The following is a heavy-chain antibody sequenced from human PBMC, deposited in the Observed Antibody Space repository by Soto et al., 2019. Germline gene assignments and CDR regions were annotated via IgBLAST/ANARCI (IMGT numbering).Heavy chain of an antibody. D-gene: IGHD2-2*01. V-gene: IGHV4-34*01. Sequence: QVQLQQWGAGLVKPSETLSLTCAVYGGSFSGYYWTWIRQSPEKGLEWIGEGNHGGTTYYNPSRTTRVTLSVRTPKTQFSLKMSSVTAADSAVYYCARGIGYCSSINCYSSRRLRFDSWGQGTLVTVSS. CDR3: ARGIGYCSSINCYSSRRLRFDS. CDR1: GGSFSGYY. J-gene: IGHJ4*02. CDR2: GNHGGTT.